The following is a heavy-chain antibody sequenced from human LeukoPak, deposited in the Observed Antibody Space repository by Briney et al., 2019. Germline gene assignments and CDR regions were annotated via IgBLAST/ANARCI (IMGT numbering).Heavy chain of an antibody. D-gene: IGHD3-22*01. J-gene: IGHJ4*02. CDR3: SSGYYYDLFDY. CDR1: GFTFSSYW. CDR2: INSDGSST. Sequence: GGSLRLSCAASGFTFSSYWMHWVRQAPGKGLVWVSRINSDGSSTSYADSVKGRFTISRDNAKNTLYLQMNSLRAEYTAVDDCSSGYYYDLFDYWGQGTLVTVSS. V-gene: IGHV3-74*01.